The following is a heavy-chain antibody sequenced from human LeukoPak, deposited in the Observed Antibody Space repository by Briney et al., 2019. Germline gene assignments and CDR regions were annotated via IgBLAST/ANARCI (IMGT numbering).Heavy chain of an antibody. J-gene: IGHJ4*02. D-gene: IGHD1-7*01. V-gene: IGHV3-21*01. CDR1: GFTFSSYS. Sequence: GGSLRLSCAASGFTFSSYSMNWVRQAPGKGLEWVSSISSSSSYIYYADSVKGRFTISRDNAKNSLHLQMNSLRAEDTAVYYCARGYNWNYNLDYWGQGTLVTVSS. CDR2: ISSSSSYI. CDR3: ARGYNWNYNLDY.